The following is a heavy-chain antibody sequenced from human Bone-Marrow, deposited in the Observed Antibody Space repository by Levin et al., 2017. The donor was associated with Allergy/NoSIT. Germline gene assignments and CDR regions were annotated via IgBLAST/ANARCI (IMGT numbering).Heavy chain of an antibody. D-gene: IGHD3-10*01. CDR1: GFIFSTYG. CDR3: AKGPGESGGSGSFDY. Sequence: PGGSLKISCAASGFIFSTYGFHWVRQAPGRRLEWISVISHDGTKKYYTDSVRGRFSISRDNSKNTVYLQINSLIADDMALYYCAKGPGESGGSGSFDYWGRGTRVTVSS. V-gene: IGHV3-30*18. CDR2: ISHDGTKK. J-gene: IGHJ4*02.